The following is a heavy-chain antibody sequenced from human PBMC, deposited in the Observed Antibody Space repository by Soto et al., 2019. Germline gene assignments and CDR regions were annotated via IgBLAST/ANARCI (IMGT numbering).Heavy chain of an antibody. CDR2: ISGSGGST. D-gene: IGHD2-2*01. CDR3: AKFGLGIVVVPAILYGMDV. CDR1: GFTFSSYA. Sequence: GSLRLSCAASGFTFSSYAMSWVRQAPGKGLEWVSAISGSGGSTYYADSVKGRFTISRDNSKNTLYLQMNSLRAEDTAVYYCAKFGLGIVVVPAILYGMDVWGQGTTVTVSS. J-gene: IGHJ6*02. V-gene: IGHV3-23*01.